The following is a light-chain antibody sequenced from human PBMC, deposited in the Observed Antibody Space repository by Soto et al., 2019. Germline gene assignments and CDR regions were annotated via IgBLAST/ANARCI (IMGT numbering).Light chain of an antibody. CDR2: AHI. CDR1: RSNVGTNL. Sequence: QSVLTQPPSASWTPGQRVTISCSGRRSNVGTNLVNWYQQLPGTAPKLLIYAHIQRPSGVPDRFSGSTSGTSASLAISGLQSEDEADYYCAVWDDGLNGYVFGTGTKVTVL. V-gene: IGLV1-44*01. J-gene: IGLJ1*01. CDR3: AVWDDGLNGYV.